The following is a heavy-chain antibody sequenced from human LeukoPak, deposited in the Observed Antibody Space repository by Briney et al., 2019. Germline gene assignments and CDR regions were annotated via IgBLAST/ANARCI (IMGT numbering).Heavy chain of an antibody. D-gene: IGHD1-26*01. CDR2: MNPNSGNT. J-gene: IGHJ4*02. V-gene: IGHV1-8*01. Sequence: ASVKVSCKASGYTFTSYDINWVRQATGQGLEWMGWMNPNSGNTGYAQKFQGRVTMTRNTSISTAYMELRSLRSDDTAMYYCARVDAGNYYGHDFWGQGTLVTVTS. CDR3: ARVDAGNYYGHDF. CDR1: GYTFTSYD.